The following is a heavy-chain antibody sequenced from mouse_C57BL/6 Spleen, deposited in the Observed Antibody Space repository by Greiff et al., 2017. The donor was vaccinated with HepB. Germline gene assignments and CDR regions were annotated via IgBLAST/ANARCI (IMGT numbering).Heavy chain of an antibody. V-gene: IGHV3-6*01. CDR2: ISYDGSN. J-gene: IGHJ2*01. CDR3: AREDGRSFDY. Sequence: EVQLVESGPGLVKPSQSLSLTCSVPGYSITRGYYWNWIRQFPGNKLEWMGYISYDGSNNYNPSLKNRISITRDTSKNQFFLKLNSVTTEDTATYYCAREDGRSFDYWGQGTTLTVSS. D-gene: IGHD1-1*01. CDR1: GYSITRGYY.